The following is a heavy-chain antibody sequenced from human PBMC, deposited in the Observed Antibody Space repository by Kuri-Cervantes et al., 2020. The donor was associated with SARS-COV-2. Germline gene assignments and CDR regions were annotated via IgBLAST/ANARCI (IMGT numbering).Heavy chain of an antibody. CDR3: TTLIDY. V-gene: IGHV3-73*01. CDR2: VRGKANNYAT. CDR1: GYNFATYW. J-gene: IGHJ4*02. Sequence: GESLKISCEGSGYNFATYWIAWVRKMPGRGLEWVGRVRGKANNYATAYAASVKGRFTISRDDSKNMAYLQMNSLKTEDTAVYYCTTLIDYWGQGALVTVSS.